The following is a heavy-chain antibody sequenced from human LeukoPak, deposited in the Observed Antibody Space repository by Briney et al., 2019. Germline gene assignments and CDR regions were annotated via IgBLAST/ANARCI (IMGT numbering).Heavy chain of an antibody. CDR2: INQDGSDQ. J-gene: IGHJ5*02. Sequence: GGSLRLSCAASGFTFSSYTMNWVRQAPGKGLEWVANINQDGSDQYYVDSVKGRFTISRDNAKNSLHLQMNSLRAEDTAVYYCARTTVTTGRTNWFDPWGQGTLVTVSS. D-gene: IGHD4-17*01. CDR3: ARTTVTTGRTNWFDP. CDR1: GFTFSSYT. V-gene: IGHV3-7*01.